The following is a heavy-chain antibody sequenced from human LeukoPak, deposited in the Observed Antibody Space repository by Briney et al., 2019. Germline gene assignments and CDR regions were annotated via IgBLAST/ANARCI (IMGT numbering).Heavy chain of an antibody. Sequence: ASVTVSCTASGYTFTVYYVHWVRQAPGQGLEWKGQINPNSGGSNYAQRFQGRVTMTRDTSISTAYMELSNLRSDDTAVYYCARLYSYGHHFDYWGLGTLVTVSS. J-gene: IGHJ4*02. CDR3: ARLYSYGHHFDY. CDR2: INPNSGGS. V-gene: IGHV1-2*06. D-gene: IGHD5-18*01. CDR1: GYTFTVYY.